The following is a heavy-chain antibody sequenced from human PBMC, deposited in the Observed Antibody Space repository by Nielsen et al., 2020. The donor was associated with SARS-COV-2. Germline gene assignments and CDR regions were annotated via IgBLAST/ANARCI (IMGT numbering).Heavy chain of an antibody. Sequence: SETLSLTCTVSGGSISSGGYYWSWIRQPPGKGLEWIGYIYYTGSTYYNPSLQSRLTISLDTSKNQFSLRLSSVTAADTAVYYCARRIVSIRRVGADNWFDPWGQGTLVTVSS. CDR1: GGSISSGGYY. CDR3: ARRIVSIRRVGADNWFDP. J-gene: IGHJ5*02. D-gene: IGHD5/OR15-5a*01. V-gene: IGHV4-61*08. CDR2: IYYTGST.